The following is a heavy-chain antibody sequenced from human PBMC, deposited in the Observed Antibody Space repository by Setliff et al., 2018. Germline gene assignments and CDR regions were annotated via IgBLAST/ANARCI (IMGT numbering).Heavy chain of an antibody. Sequence: PSETLSLTCTVSGGSVSSGSYYWSWIRQPPGKGLEWIGYIYYSGSTNYNPSLKSRVTISVDTSKNQFSLKLSSVTAADTAVYYCARGETSNGWYIYYYYYMDVWGKGTTVTVSS. CDR1: GGSVSSGSYY. J-gene: IGHJ6*03. CDR2: IYYSGST. D-gene: IGHD6-19*01. V-gene: IGHV4-61*01. CDR3: ARGETSNGWYIYYYYYMDV.